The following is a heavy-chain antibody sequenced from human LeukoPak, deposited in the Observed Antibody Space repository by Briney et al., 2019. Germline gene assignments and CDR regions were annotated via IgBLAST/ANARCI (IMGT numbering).Heavy chain of an antibody. D-gene: IGHD1-26*01. V-gene: IGHV3-64*01. Sequence: GGSLRLSCAASGFTFSSYAMNWVRQAPGKGLEYVSSISYNGGSTYYANSVKGRFTISRDNSKNTLYLQMGSLRAEDMAVYYCARLAGGSYSDYWGQGTLVTVSS. CDR2: ISYNGGST. CDR1: GFTFSSYA. CDR3: ARLAGGSYSDY. J-gene: IGHJ4*02.